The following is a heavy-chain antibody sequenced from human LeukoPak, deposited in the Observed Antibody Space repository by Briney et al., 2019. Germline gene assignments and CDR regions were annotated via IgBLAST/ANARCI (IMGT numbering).Heavy chain of an antibody. D-gene: IGHD3/OR15-3a*01. V-gene: IGHV4-59*01. CDR2: IYYSGST. CDR3: ARATDWGYYYGMDV. CDR1: GGSISSYY. J-gene: IGHJ6*04. Sequence: SETLSLTCTVSGGSISSYYWSWIRQPPGKGLEWIGYIYYSGSTNYNPSLKSRVTISVDTSKNQFSLKLSSVTAADTAVFYCARATDWGYYYGMDVWGKGTTVTVSS.